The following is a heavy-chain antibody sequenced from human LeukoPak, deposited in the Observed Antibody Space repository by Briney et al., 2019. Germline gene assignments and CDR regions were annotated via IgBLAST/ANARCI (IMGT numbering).Heavy chain of an antibody. CDR1: GFTFSSYE. J-gene: IGHJ4*02. V-gene: IGHV3-48*03. D-gene: IGHD6-13*01. CDR2: MSGSGSTI. CDR3: ARVPAAAPGQGIDY. Sequence: GGSLRLSCAASGFTFSSYEMNWVRQAPGKGLEWISYMSGSGSTIYYADSVKGRFTISRDNAKNTLYLQVNSLRAEDTAVYYCARVPAAAPGQGIDYWGQGTLVTVSS.